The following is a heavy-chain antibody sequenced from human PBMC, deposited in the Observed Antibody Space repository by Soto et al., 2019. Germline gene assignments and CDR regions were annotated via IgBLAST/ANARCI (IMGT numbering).Heavy chain of an antibody. CDR1: GYTFTSYD. CDR2: MNPNSGNT. J-gene: IGHJ6*02. V-gene: IGHV1-8*01. Sequence: ASVKVSCKASGYTFTSYDINWVRQATGQGLEWMGWMNPNSGNTGHAQKFQGRVTMTRNTSISTAYMELSSLRSEDTAVYYCARGPSWLSYYYYGMDVWGQGTTVTVSS. D-gene: IGHD5-12*01. CDR3: ARGPSWLSYYYYGMDV.